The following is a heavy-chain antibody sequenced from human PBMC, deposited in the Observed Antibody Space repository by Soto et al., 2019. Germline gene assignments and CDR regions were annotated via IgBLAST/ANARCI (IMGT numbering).Heavy chain of an antibody. CDR3: ARGIGYYFDS. CDR1: GGSISSSSYF. D-gene: IGHD5-12*01. CDR2: VHYRGST. V-gene: IGHV4-39*01. Sequence: QLQESGPGLVKPSEILSLTCTVSGGSISSSSYFWGWIRQPPGKGLEWIGNVHYRGSTYYNASLTSRVTISVDTSKNQFSLKLSSVTAADSAVYSCARGIGYYFDSWGQGTLVTVSS. J-gene: IGHJ4*02.